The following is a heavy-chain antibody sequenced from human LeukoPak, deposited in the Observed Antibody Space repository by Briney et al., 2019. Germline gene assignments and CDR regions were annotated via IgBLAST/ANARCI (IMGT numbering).Heavy chain of an antibody. CDR3: AQIGNYDILTGYYKGPGPFDY. CDR1: GFTFSSDA. Sequence: PGGSLRLSCAASGFTFSSDAMSWVRQAPGKGLEWVSTMSGIGGRTYYADSGKGRLTISRDNSNNTLYLQMNSLRAEDTAVYYCAQIGNYDILTGYYKGPGPFDYWGQGTLVTVSS. V-gene: IGHV3-23*01. J-gene: IGHJ4*02. CDR2: MSGIGGRT. D-gene: IGHD3-9*01.